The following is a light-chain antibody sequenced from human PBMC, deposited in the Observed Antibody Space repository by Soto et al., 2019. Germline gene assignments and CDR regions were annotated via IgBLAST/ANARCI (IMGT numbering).Light chain of an antibody. CDR1: QSVSSN. J-gene: IGKJ1*01. Sequence: EIVMTQSPATLSVSPGERATLSCRASQSVSSNLAWYQQKPGQAPRLLIYGASTRATGIPARFSGSGSGTEFTLTISSLQSYFFAVYYCQQYNNWPWTFGQGT. V-gene: IGKV3-15*01. CDR2: GAS. CDR3: QQYNNWPWT.